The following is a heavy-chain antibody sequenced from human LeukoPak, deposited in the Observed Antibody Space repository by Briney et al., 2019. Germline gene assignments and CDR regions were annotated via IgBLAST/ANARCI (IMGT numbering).Heavy chain of an antibody. CDR2: ISGSGGST. Sequence: PGGSLRLSCAASGFTFSSYAMSWVRQAPGKGLEWVSAISGSGGSTYYADSVKGRFTISRDNSKNTLYLQMNSLRAEDTAVYYCAKETHYYDSSGSDIGVLDVWGQGTTVTVSS. CDR3: AKETHYYDSSGSDIGVLDV. V-gene: IGHV3-23*01. J-gene: IGHJ6*02. CDR1: GFTFSSYA. D-gene: IGHD3-22*01.